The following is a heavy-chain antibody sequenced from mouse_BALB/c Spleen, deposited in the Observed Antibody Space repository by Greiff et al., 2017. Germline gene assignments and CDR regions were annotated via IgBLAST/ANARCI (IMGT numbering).Heavy chain of an antibody. CDR2: ISYDGSN. CDR3: ARGLYGYDEGYYFDY. V-gene: IGHV3-6*02. J-gene: IGHJ2*01. CDR1: GYSITSGYY. D-gene: IGHD2-2*01. Sequence: EVHLVESGPGLVKPSQSLSLTCSVTGYSITSGYYWNWIRQFPGNKLEWMGYISYDGSNNYNPSLKNRISITRDTSKNQFFLKLNSVTTEDTATYYCARGLYGYDEGYYFDYWGQGTTLTVSS.